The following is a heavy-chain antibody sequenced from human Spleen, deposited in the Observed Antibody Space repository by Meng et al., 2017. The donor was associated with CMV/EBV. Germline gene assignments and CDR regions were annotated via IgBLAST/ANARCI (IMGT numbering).Heavy chain of an antibody. J-gene: IGHJ4*02. CDR1: GHTFNSYG. CDR2: ISSYNSNT. D-gene: IGHD5-24*01. Sequence: ASVKVSCKVAGHTFNSYGITWVRQAPGQGLEWVGWISSYNSNTNYAQKLQGRVTLTTDTSTSIASMELRSLRSDDTAVYYCARDQEMDYDYWGQGTLVTVSS. CDR3: ARDQEMDYDY. V-gene: IGHV1-18*01.